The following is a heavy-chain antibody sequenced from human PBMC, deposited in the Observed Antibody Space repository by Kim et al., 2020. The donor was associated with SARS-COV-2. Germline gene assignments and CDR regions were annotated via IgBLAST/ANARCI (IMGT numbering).Heavy chain of an antibody. J-gene: IGHJ4*02. CDR1: SDSISSYY. D-gene: IGHD6-13*01. Sequence: SETLSLTCTVSSDSISSYYWSWIRQLPGKGLEWLGYIYYSGSTDYNPSLKSRVTISWDTSKNQVSLDVTSVSAADTAVYYCTRSAGRGSWHQFAYWCQGT. CDR3: TRSAGRGSWHQFAY. V-gene: IGHV4-59*01. CDR2: IYYSGST.